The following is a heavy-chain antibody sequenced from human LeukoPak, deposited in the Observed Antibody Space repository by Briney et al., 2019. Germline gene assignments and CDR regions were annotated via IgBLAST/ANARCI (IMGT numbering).Heavy chain of an antibody. CDR2: INPNSGGT. Sequence: ASVKVSCKASGYTFSGYYIHWVRQAPGQGLEWMGWINPNSGGTDYAQNFQGRVTMTRDTSISAAYMELSRLRSDDSAVYHCARLAVAGTFDYWGQGTLVTASS. CDR1: GYTFSGYY. D-gene: IGHD6-19*01. J-gene: IGHJ4*02. CDR3: ARLAVAGTFDY. V-gene: IGHV1-2*02.